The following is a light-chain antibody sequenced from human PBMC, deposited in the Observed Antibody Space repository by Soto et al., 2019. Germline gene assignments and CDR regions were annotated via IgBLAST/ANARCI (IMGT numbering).Light chain of an antibody. V-gene: IGLV2-14*01. CDR3: SSYTSSSNV. J-gene: IGLJ1*01. Sequence: QSALTQPASVSGSPGQSITISCTGTSSDVGGYNYVSWYQQHPGKAPELMIYEVSNRPSGASNRFSGSKSGNTASLTISGLQAEDEADYYCSSYTSSSNVFGTGTKVTVL. CDR1: SSDVGGYNY. CDR2: EVS.